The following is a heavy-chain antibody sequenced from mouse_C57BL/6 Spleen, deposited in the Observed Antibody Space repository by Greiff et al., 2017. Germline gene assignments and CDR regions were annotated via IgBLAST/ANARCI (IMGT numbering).Heavy chain of an antibody. CDR1: GFTFSSYA. J-gene: IGHJ3*01. Sequence: EVMLVESGGGLVKPGGSLKLSCAASGFTFSSYAMSWVRQTPEKRLAWVATISDGGSYTYYPDNVKGRFTISRDNAKNNLYLQMSHLKSEDTAMYYCARDLYYGSSYGFAYWGQGTLVTVSA. CDR3: ARDLYYGSSYGFAY. CDR2: ISDGGSYT. V-gene: IGHV5-4*01. D-gene: IGHD1-1*01.